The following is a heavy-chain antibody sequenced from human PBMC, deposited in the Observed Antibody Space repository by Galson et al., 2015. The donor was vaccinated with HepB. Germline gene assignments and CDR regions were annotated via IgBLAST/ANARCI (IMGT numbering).Heavy chain of an antibody. CDR1: GFTFSSYG. J-gene: IGHJ4*02. CDR2: ISYDGSNK. D-gene: IGHD2-21*01. V-gene: IGHV3-30*03. Sequence: SLRLSCAASGFTFSSYGMHWVRQAPGKGLEWVAVISYDGSNKYYADSVKGRFTISRDNSKNTLYLQMNTLRGEDTAVYHCARMVNVDGNPSKGPLDYWGQGTLVTVSS. CDR3: ARMVNVDGNPSKGPLDY.